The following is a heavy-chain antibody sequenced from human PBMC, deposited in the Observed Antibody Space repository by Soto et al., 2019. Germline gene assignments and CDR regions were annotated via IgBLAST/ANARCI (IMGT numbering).Heavy chain of an antibody. CDR2: IYYSGST. Sequence: SETLSLTCTVSGGSISSYYWSWIRQPPGKGLEWIGYIYYSGSTNYNPSLKSRVTISVDTSKNQFSLKLSSVTAADTAVYYTGFVVLMVFTLYYYYYGMDVWGQGTTVTVSS. CDR1: GGSISSYY. CDR3: GFVVLMVFTLYYYYYGMDV. V-gene: IGHV4-59*01. J-gene: IGHJ6*02. D-gene: IGHD2-8*01.